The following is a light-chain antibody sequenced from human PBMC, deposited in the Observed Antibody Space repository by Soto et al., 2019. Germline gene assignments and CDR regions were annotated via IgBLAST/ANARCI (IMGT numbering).Light chain of an antibody. J-gene: IGKJ4*01. Sequence: APQMTQSPSSLSASVGDRVTITCRASQAIRNDLGWYQQKPGKAPKLLIYAASSLQSGVPSRFSGSGSGTDFTLTISSLQPEDFATYYCLQDYHYPFTFGGGTKVEIK. CDR3: LQDYHYPFT. V-gene: IGKV1-6*01. CDR1: QAIRND. CDR2: AAS.